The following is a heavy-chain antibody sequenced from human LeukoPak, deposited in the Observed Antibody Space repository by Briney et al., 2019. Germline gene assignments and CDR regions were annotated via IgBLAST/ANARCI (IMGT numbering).Heavy chain of an antibody. D-gene: IGHD1-26*01. Sequence: SVKVSCKASGGTFSSYAISWVRQAPGQGLEWMGRIIPIFGTANYAQKFQGRVTITTDESTSTAYMELSSLRSEDTAVYYCARDPLRGIVGATAHEADAFDIWGQGTMVTVSS. J-gene: IGHJ3*02. V-gene: IGHV1-69*05. CDR1: GGTFSSYA. CDR3: ARDPLRGIVGATAHEADAFDI. CDR2: IIPIFGTA.